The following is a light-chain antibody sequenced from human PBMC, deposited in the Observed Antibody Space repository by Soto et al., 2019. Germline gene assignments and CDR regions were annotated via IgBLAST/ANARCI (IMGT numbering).Light chain of an antibody. CDR3: QQSYGTPLT. Sequence: DMEMTQSPSSLSASVGDRVTITCRASQSISNYLNWYQHKPGKVPKLLIYAASSLQSGVSTRFSGSGSGTDVTLTINSLQPEDFATYYCQQSYGTPLTFGGGTKIEIK. CDR1: QSISNY. CDR2: AAS. V-gene: IGKV1-39*01. J-gene: IGKJ4*01.